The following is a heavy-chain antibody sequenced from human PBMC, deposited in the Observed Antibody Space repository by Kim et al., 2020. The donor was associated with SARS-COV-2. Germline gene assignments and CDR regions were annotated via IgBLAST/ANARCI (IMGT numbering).Heavy chain of an antibody. CDR3: AREGFDSTGYYLRAFDY. V-gene: IGHV3-11*06. J-gene: IGHJ4*02. D-gene: IGHD3-22*01. Sequence: SVKGRFTISRDNAKNSLYLQMSSLRVEDTAVYYCAREGFDSTGYYLRAFDYWGQGTLVTVSS.